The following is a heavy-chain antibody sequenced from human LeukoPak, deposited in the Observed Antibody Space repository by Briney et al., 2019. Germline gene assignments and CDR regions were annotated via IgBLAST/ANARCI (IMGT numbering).Heavy chain of an antibody. Sequence: VGSLRLSCAASGFTFSSYSMNWVRQAPGKGLEWVSSITSSSSYMYYPDSVKGRFTISRDNAKNSLYLQMNSLRAEDTAIYYCATSPGELEFDYWGQGTLVPVSS. CDR3: ATSPGELEFDY. CDR1: GFTFSSYS. D-gene: IGHD1-1*01. J-gene: IGHJ4*02. CDR2: ITSSSSYM. V-gene: IGHV3-21*01.